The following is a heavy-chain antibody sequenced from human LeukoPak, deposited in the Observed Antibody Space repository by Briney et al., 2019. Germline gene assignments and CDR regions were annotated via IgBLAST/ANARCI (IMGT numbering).Heavy chain of an antibody. CDR1: GGTFSSYA. J-gene: IGHJ4*02. CDR3: ARDPGDYDSSGYPPV. Sequence: GSSVKVSCKASGGTFSSYAMIWVRQAPGQGLEWMGRIIPILGIANYAQKFQGRVTITADKSTSTAYMELSSLRSEDTAVYYCARDPGDYDSSGYPPVWGQGTLVTVSS. D-gene: IGHD3-22*01. V-gene: IGHV1-69*04. CDR2: IIPILGIA.